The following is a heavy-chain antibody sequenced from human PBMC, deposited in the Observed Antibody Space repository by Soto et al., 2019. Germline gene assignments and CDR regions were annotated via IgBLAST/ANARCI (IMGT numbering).Heavy chain of an antibody. Sequence: QLLESGPGLVKPSETLSLTCTVSGGSISSSSYYWGWIRQPPGKGLEWIGSIYYSGSTYYNPSLKSRVTISVDTSKNQFSLKLSSVTAADTAVYYCARGGSGWYGYFDYWGQGTLVTVSS. J-gene: IGHJ4*02. D-gene: IGHD6-19*01. CDR2: IYYSGST. CDR1: GGSISSSSYY. CDR3: ARGGSGWYGYFDY. V-gene: IGHV4-39*01.